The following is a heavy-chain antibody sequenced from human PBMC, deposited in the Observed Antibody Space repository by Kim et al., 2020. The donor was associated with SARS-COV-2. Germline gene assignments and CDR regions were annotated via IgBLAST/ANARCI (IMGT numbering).Heavy chain of an antibody. D-gene: IGHD6-6*01. V-gene: IGHV7-4-1*02. CDR2: INTNTGNP. CDR1: GYTFTSYA. CDR3: SRWGGGIAARPIGNSYYYGMDV. Sequence: ASVKVSCKASGYTFTSYAMNWVGQDPGQGREGMGGINTNTGNPTYAQGFTGRVVFSLDTSVSTEYLQISSLKAEDPAVYSGSRWGGGIAARPIGNSYYYGMDVWGQGTPVTVSS. J-gene: IGHJ6*02.